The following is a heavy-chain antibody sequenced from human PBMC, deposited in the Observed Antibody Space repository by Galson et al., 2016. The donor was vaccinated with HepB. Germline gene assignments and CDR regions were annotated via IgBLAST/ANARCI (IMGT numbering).Heavy chain of an antibody. Sequence: VYLQDSGPGLVRPSQTLSLTCTVPAGSISSGDYYWRWIRQPPGKGLEWVGYTDYTALRYHMASLKSRATMSVDTSNNQFSLKLTSVTAADTAVYYCARFYYGDYGRFDPWGQGILVTVSS. CDR2: TDYTALR. D-gene: IGHD4-17*01. CDR1: AGSISSGDYY. CDR3: ARFYYGDYGRFDP. J-gene: IGHJ5*02. V-gene: IGHV4-30-4*01.